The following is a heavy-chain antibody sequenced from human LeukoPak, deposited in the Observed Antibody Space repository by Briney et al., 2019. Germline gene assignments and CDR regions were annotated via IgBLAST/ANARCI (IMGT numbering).Heavy chain of an antibody. Sequence: GGSLRLSCAASGFTFSSYAMSWVRQAPGKGLEWVSAISGSGGSTYYADSVKGRFTISRDNSKNTLYLQMNSLRAEDTAVYYCAEDYYGSGSYYIDAFDIWGQGTMVTVSS. CDR3: AEDYYGSGSYYIDAFDI. V-gene: IGHV3-23*01. J-gene: IGHJ3*02. CDR1: GFTFSSYA. D-gene: IGHD3-10*01. CDR2: ISGSGGST.